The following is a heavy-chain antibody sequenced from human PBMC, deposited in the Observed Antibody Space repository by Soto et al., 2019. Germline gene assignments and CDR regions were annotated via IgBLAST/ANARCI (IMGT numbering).Heavy chain of an antibody. D-gene: IGHD3-3*01. V-gene: IGHV1-24*01. CDR3: ATDGVTIFGVAPYGMDV. CDR1: GYTLTELS. J-gene: IGHJ6*02. Sequence: GASVKVSCKVSGYTLTELSMHWVRQAPGKGLEWKGGFDPEDGETIYAQKFQGRVTMTEDTSTDTAYMELSSLRSEDTAVYYCATDGVTIFGVAPYGMDVWGQGTTVTVSS. CDR2: FDPEDGET.